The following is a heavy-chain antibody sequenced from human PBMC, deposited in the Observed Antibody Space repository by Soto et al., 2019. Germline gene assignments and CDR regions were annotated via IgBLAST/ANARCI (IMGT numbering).Heavy chain of an antibody. Sequence: GGSLRLSCAASGFTFSSYSMNWVRQAPGKGLEWVSSISSSSSYIYYADSVKGRFTISRDNAKNSLYLQMNSLRAEDTAVYYCARHTSGWHYYDYWGQGTPVTVSS. D-gene: IGHD6-19*01. CDR3: ARHTSGWHYYDY. V-gene: IGHV3-21*01. CDR2: ISSSSSYI. CDR1: GFTFSSYS. J-gene: IGHJ4*02.